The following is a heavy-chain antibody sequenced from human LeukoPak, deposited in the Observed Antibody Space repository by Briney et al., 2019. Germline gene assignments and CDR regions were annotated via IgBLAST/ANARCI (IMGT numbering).Heavy chain of an antibody. CDR3: ARESNGVWFGELFPINWFDP. D-gene: IGHD3-10*01. CDR2: IYYSGST. J-gene: IGHJ5*02. Sequence: SETLSLTCPVSGGSISSSSYYWGWIRQPPGKGLEWIGSIYYSGSTYYNPSLKSRVTISVDTSKNQFSLKLSSVTAADTAVYYCARESNGVWFGELFPINWFDPWGQGTLVTVSS. V-gene: IGHV4-39*07. CDR1: GGSISSSSYY.